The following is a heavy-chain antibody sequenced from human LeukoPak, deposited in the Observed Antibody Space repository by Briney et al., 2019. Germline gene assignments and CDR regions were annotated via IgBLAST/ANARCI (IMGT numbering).Heavy chain of an antibody. Sequence: PGGSLRLSCAASGFTFSTHWMYWVRQAPGKELVWVSRISGDGSGTSYADSVKGRFTISRDNAKDTLYLQMTSLRVEDTAVYSCASLLTPYHGSGGSGMDVWGQGTTVTVSS. V-gene: IGHV3-74*01. CDR1: GFTFSTHW. CDR2: ISGDGSGT. J-gene: IGHJ6*02. D-gene: IGHD3-10*01. CDR3: ASLLTPYHGSGGSGMDV.